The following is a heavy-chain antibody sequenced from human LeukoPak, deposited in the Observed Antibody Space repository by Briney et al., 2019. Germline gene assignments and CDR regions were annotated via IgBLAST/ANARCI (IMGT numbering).Heavy chain of an antibody. V-gene: IGHV3-30*02. CDR1: GFTFSSYG. CDR2: IRYDGSNK. D-gene: IGHD3-3*01. CDR3: AKGHITIFGVVMD. Sequence: GSLRLSCAASGFTFSSYGMHWVRQAPGKGLEWVAFIRYDGSNKYYADSVKGRFTISRDNSKNTLYLQMNSLRAEDTAVYYCAKGHITIFGVVMDWGQGTLVTVSS. J-gene: IGHJ4*02.